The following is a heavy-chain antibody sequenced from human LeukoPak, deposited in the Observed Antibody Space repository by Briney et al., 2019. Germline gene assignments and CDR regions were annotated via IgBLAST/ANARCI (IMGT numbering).Heavy chain of an antibody. Sequence: GGSLRLSCAASGFTFSNAWMSWVRQAPGKGLEWVGRITSKSDGGTTDYAAPVKGRFTTSRDDSKNTVHLQMNSLKSEDTAVYYCTTRLYSSGRFDYWGQGTLVTVSS. CDR2: ITSKSDGGTT. V-gene: IGHV3-15*01. CDR3: TTRLYSSGRFDY. D-gene: IGHD6-19*01. J-gene: IGHJ4*02. CDR1: GFTFSNAW.